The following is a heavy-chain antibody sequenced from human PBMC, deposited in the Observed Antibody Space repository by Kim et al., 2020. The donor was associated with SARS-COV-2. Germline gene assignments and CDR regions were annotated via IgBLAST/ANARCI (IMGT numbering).Heavy chain of an antibody. Sequence: GGSLRLSCAASGFTVSSNYMSWVRQAPGKGLEWVSVIYSGGSTYYADSVKGRFTISRDNSKNTLYLQMNSLRAEDTAVYYCARGTGYSYGNWFDPWGQGTLVTVSS. CDR2: IYSGGST. D-gene: IGHD5-18*01. CDR3: ARGTGYSYGNWFDP. J-gene: IGHJ5*02. CDR1: GFTVSSNY. V-gene: IGHV3-53*01.